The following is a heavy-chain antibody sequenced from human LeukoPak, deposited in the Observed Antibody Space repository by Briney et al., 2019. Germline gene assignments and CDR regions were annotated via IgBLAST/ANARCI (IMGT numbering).Heavy chain of an antibody. V-gene: IGHV3-43*02. CDR1: GFTFSSYA. D-gene: IGHD3-22*01. CDR2: ISGDGGST. Sequence: GGSLRLSCAASGFTFSSYAMHWVRQAPGKGLEWVSLISGDGGSTYYADSVKGRFTISRDNSKNSLYLQMNSLRTEDTALYYCAKAIDYYDSSGYSFDYWGQGTLVTVSS. CDR3: AKAIDYYDSSGYSFDY. J-gene: IGHJ4*02.